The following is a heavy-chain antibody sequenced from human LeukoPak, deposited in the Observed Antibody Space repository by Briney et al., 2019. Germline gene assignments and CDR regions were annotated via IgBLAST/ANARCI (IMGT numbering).Heavy chain of an antibody. V-gene: IGHV4-39*07. J-gene: IGHJ4*02. Sequence: PSETLSLTCTVSGGSIRSTTYYWGWIRQPPGKGLEWIGDISDRGRTYNNPSLKSRVTISVDTSKNQFSLKLSSVTAADTAVYYCARDGGPGSGYDHFDYWGQGTLVTVSS. CDR3: ARDGGPGSGYDHFDY. CDR1: GGSIRSTTYY. D-gene: IGHD3-22*01. CDR2: ISDRGRT.